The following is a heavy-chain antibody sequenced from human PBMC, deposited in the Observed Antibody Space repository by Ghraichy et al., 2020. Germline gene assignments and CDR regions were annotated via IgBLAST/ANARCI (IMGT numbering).Heavy chain of an antibody. CDR2: ITGSGDFT. D-gene: IGHD5-18*01. CDR3: AKEVSSSGYVGFDY. CDR1: GFTFSTYA. J-gene: IGHJ4*02. V-gene: IGHV3-23*01. Sequence: GESLNISCAASGFTFSTYAMSWVRRAPGKGLEWVSAITGSGDFTYYADSVKGRLTLFRDNSQNTLYLQMNSLRAEDTAVYYCAKEVSSSGYVGFDYWGQGTLVTVSS.